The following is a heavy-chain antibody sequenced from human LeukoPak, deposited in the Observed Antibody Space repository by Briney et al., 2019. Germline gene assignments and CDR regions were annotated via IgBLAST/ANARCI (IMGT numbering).Heavy chain of an antibody. J-gene: IGHJ4*02. Sequence: ISSNYIYYADSVKGRFTISRDKGKNSMYLKMNSLRAEDTAVYYCARDNYYDSSGYYYYFDYWGQGTLVTVSS. D-gene: IGHD3-22*01. CDR3: ARDNYYDSSGYYYYFDY. V-gene: IGHV3-21*01. CDR2: ISSNYI.